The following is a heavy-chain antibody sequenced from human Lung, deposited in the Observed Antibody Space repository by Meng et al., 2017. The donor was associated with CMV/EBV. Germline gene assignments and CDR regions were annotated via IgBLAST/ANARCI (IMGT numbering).Heavy chain of an antibody. J-gene: IGHJ5*02. CDR3: AGAMTLALAGVPSEFDP. D-gene: IGHD6-13*01. CDR1: GFTVSSNY. V-gene: IGHV3-66*02. CDR2: IYSGGST. Sequence: GESLKISCAASGFTVSSNYMSWVRQAPGKGLEWVSVIYSGGSTYYADSVKGRFTISRDNSKNTLYLQMNSLRAEDTAVYYCAGAMTLALAGVPSEFDPWGQGTLVTVSS.